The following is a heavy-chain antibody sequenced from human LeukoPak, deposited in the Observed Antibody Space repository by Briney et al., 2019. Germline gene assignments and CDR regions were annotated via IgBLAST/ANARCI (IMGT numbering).Heavy chain of an antibody. D-gene: IGHD7-27*01. CDR2: IRSDESST. V-gene: IGHV3-74*03. Sequence: GGSLRLSCAASGLSFSSYWMRWARHAPGKGRVWVSLIRSDESSTTSADSVKGRFTISRDNAKNTVYLQMNSLRAEDTAVYYCARDIALGRIEYWGQGTLVTVSS. CDR1: GLSFSSYW. CDR3: ARDIALGRIEY. J-gene: IGHJ4*02.